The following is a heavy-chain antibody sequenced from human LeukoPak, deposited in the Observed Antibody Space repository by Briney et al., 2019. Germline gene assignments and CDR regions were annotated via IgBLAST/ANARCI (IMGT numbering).Heavy chain of an antibody. D-gene: IGHD6-19*01. Sequence: PGGSLRLSCAASGFTFSSYGMHCVRQAPGKGLEWVAVIWYDGSNKYYADSVKGRFTISRDNSKNTLYLQMNSLRAEDTAVYYCARDPGSGWHYYFDYWGQGTLVTVSS. J-gene: IGHJ4*02. CDR1: GFTFSSYG. V-gene: IGHV3-33*01. CDR2: IWYDGSNK. CDR3: ARDPGSGWHYYFDY.